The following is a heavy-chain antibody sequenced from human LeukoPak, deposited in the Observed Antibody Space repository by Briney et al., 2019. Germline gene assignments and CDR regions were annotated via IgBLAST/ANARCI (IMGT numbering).Heavy chain of an antibody. CDR1: GSSFSTDG. J-gene: IGHJ4*02. V-gene: IGHV3-30*02. CDR3: AREMTTGGQDC. Sequence: PGGSLRLSCAASGSSFSTDGMHWVRQAPGKGLEWVSFIRYDSTKKYFAESVKGRFTISRDNSKNTLYLEMNSLTVDDTAVYYCAREMTTGGQDCWGQGTLVTVSS. D-gene: IGHD5-24*01. CDR2: IRYDSTKK.